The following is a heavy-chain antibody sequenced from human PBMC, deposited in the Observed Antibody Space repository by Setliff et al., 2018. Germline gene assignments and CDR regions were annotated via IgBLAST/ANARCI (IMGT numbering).Heavy chain of an antibody. V-gene: IGHV4-38-2*01. CDR3: ARHLSHCTMTTCYNNWFDP. CDR2: LYHSGTT. D-gene: IGHD2-2*02. Sequence: SETLSLTCAVSGFSITGGYYWGWIRQAPGKGLEWIGSLYHSGTTYYNPSLKRRVTISLDTSKNHFSLNLSSVTAADTAVYFCARHLSHCTMTTCYNNWFDPWGQGTQVTVSS. J-gene: IGHJ5*02. CDR1: GFSITGGYY.